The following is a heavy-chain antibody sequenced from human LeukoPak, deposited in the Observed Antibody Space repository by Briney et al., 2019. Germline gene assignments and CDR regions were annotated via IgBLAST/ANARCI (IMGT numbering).Heavy chain of an antibody. CDR3: ARSYSGSYLPFDY. J-gene: IGHJ4*02. V-gene: IGHV4-34*01. CDR2: INYSGST. D-gene: IGHD1-26*01. CDR1: GGSFSGYY. Sequence: SETLSLTCAVYGGSFSGYYWSWIRQPPGKGLEWIGEINYSGSTNYNPSLKSRVTISVDTSKNQFSLKLSSVTAADTAVYYCARSYSGSYLPFDYWGQGTLVTVSS.